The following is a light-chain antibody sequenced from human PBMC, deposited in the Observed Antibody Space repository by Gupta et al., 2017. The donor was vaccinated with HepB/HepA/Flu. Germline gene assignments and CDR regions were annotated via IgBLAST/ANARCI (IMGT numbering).Light chain of an antibody. CDR2: DAS. V-gene: IGKV3-11*01. J-gene: IGKJ4*01. CDR3: QQRSKWPPLT. CDR1: QSVGSY. Sequence: EIVLTHSPATVSLSPGERATLSCRASQSVGSYLVWYQQKPGQAPRLLMYDASNRATGIPARFSGSGSGTDFTLTISSLEPEDFAVYYCQQRSKWPPLTFGGGTKVEIK.